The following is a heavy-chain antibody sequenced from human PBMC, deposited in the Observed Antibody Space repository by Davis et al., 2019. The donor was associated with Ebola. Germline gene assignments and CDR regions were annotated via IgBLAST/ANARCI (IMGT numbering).Heavy chain of an antibody. J-gene: IGHJ4*02. CDR2: INPNSGGT. V-gene: IGHV1-2*02. CDR1: GYTFTGYY. CDR3: ARREYSGYVFDY. Sequence: AASVKVSCKASGYTFTGYYMHWVRQAPGQGLEWMGWINPNSGGTNYAQKFQGRVTITRDTSASTAYMELSSLRSEDTAVYYCARREYSGYVFDYWGQGTLVTVSS. D-gene: IGHD5-12*01.